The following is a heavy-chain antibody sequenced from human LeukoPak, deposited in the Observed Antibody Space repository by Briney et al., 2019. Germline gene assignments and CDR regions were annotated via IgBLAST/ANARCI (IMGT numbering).Heavy chain of an antibody. J-gene: IGHJ4*02. V-gene: IGHV5-51*01. D-gene: IGHD4-17*01. CDR1: GYSFINYW. CDR2: IYPGDSDT. CDR3: AVRLGVTTGDY. Sequence: GESLKISVKGSGYSFINYWCAWVRQMPGKGLEWMGIIYPGDSDTRYDPSFQGQVTISADKSISTAYLQWSSLKASDTAMYYCAVRLGVTTGDYWGQGTLVTVSS.